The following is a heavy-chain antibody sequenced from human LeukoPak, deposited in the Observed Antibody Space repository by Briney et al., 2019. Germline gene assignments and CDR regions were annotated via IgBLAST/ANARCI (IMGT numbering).Heavy chain of an antibody. J-gene: IGHJ4*02. CDR2: INSDESSA. CDR3: ARDSPGDGIDY. V-gene: IGHV3-74*01. Sequence: GGSLRLSCAASGFTFSSYWMHWVRQAPGKGLVWVSHINSDESSATYAASVKGRFTISRDNAKNTLYLQMNSLRAEDTAVYYCARDSPGDGIDYWGQGNLVTVSS. D-gene: IGHD7-27*01. CDR1: GFTFSSYW.